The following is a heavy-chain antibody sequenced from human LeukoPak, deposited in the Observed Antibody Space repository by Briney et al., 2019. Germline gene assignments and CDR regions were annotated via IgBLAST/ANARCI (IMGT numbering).Heavy chain of an antibody. Sequence: GGSLRLSCAASGFTFSSYAMSWVRQAPGKGLEWDSAISGSGGSTYYADSVKGRFTISRDNSKNTLYPQMNSLRAEDTAVYYCAKDLRRYCSGGSCYSFDYWGQGTLVTVSS. CDR2: ISGSGGST. CDR3: AKDLRRYCSGGSCYSFDY. D-gene: IGHD2-15*01. V-gene: IGHV3-23*01. J-gene: IGHJ4*02. CDR1: GFTFSSYA.